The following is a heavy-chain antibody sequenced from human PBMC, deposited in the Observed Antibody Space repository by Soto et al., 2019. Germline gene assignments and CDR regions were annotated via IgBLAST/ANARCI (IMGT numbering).Heavy chain of an antibody. CDR1: GGSISGYY. V-gene: IGHV4-59*01. J-gene: IGHJ3*02. D-gene: IGHD2-2*01. CDR3: AGDSSRIAFDI. CDR2: IYYSGTT. Sequence: SETLSLTCTVSGGSISGYYWSWIRQPPGKGLEWIGYIYYSGTTNYNPSLKSRVTISVDTSKNQFSLKLSSVTAADTAVYYCAGDSSRIAFDIWGQGTMVTVSS.